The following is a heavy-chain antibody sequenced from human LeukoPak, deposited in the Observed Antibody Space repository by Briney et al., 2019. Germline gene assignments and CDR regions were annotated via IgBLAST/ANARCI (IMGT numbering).Heavy chain of an antibody. Sequence: GGSLRLSCAASGFAFSNYGMYWVRQAPGKGLEWVAAIWYDGSNKYYADSVKGRFTISRDNSKNTLYLQMNSLRAEDTAVYDCARDGRSYGPVDYWGQGTLVTVSS. J-gene: IGHJ4*02. CDR2: IWYDGSNK. V-gene: IGHV3-33*01. D-gene: IGHD3-10*01. CDR3: ARDGRSYGPVDY. CDR1: GFAFSNYG.